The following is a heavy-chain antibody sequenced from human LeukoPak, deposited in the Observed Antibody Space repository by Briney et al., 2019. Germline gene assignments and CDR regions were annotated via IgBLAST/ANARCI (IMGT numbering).Heavy chain of an antibody. J-gene: IGHJ4*02. CDR3: ARDSAGSGFDY. D-gene: IGHD3-10*01. CDR1: GGSISSSNW. V-gene: IGHV4-4*02. CDR2: IYHSGST. Sequence: SETLSLTCAVSGGSISSSNWWSWIRQPPGKGLGWIGEIYHSGSTNYNPSLKSRVTISVDKSKNQFSLKLSSVTAADTAVYYCARDSAGSGFDYWGQGTLVAVSS.